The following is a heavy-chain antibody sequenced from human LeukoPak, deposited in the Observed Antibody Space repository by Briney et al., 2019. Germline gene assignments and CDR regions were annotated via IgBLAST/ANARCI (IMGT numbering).Heavy chain of an antibody. CDR2: IYSGGYT. Sequence: PGGSLRLSCAASGFTFSSNYMNWVRQAPGKGLEWVSVIYSGGYTYYADSVKGRFTISRDNSKNTLYLQMNSLRTEDTAVYYCARIKTMVPAVNAFDIWGQGTLVTVSS. V-gene: IGHV3-53*01. CDR3: ARIKTMVPAVNAFDI. CDR1: GFTFSSNY. D-gene: IGHD3-10*01. J-gene: IGHJ3*02.